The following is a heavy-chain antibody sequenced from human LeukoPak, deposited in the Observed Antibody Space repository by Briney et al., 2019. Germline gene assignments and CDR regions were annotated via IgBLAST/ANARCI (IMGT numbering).Heavy chain of an antibody. J-gene: IGHJ4*02. D-gene: IGHD6-13*01. Sequence: GGSLRLSCAASGLIFRNAWMTWVRQAPGKGLEWVSAISGSGDSTYYGDSVKGRFTISRDNSKNTLYLQMNSLRAEDTAVYYCAKTRPLDSSSWSHGDYWGQGTLVTVSS. CDR3: AKTRPLDSSSWSHGDY. CDR2: ISGSGDST. V-gene: IGHV3-23*01. CDR1: GLIFRNAW.